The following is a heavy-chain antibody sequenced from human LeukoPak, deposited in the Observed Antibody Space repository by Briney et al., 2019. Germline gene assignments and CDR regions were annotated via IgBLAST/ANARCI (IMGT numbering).Heavy chain of an antibody. J-gene: IGHJ4*02. CDR2: ISSSSYI. CDR3: ARARQLGDYFDY. CDR1: GFTFSSYS. V-gene: IGHV3-21*01. Sequence: GGSLRLSCAASGFTFSSYSMNWVRQAPGKGLEWVSSISSSSYIYYADSVKGRFTISRDNAKNSLYLQMNSLRAEDTAVYYCARARQLGDYFDYWGQGTLVTVSS. D-gene: IGHD6-13*01.